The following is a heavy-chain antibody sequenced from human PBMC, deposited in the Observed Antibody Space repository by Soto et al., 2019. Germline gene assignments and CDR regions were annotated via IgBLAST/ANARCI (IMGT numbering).Heavy chain of an antibody. CDR1: CYTFTSYG. V-gene: IGHV1-18*04. CDR3: ARDGPTYYYDSSGYSDY. Sequence: SEKVSFKASCYTFTSYGISWVRQAPVQGLEWMGWISAYNGNTNYAQKLQGRVTMTTDTSTSTAYMELRSLRSDDTAVYYCARDGPTYYYDSSGYSDYWGQGTPVTVYS. CDR2: ISAYNGNT. J-gene: IGHJ4*02. D-gene: IGHD3-22*01.